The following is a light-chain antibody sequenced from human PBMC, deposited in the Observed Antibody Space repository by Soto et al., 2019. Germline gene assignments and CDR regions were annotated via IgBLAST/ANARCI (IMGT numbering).Light chain of an antibody. J-gene: IGLJ1*01. V-gene: IGLV1-44*01. Sequence: QSVLTQPPSASGTPGQRVIISCSGSSSNIGSNTVNWLQQLPGTAPKLLIYNNDQRPSGVPDRFSGSKSGTSASLAISWLHSEDEADYYCAACDASRNKVFGTGTKVTVL. CDR2: NND. CDR3: AACDASRNKV. CDR1: SSNIGSNT.